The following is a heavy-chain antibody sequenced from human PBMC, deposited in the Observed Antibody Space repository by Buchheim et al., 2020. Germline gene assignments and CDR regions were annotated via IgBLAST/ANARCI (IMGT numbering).Heavy chain of an antibody. CDR3: ARDHIAAAGTRGMDV. V-gene: IGHV3-48*01. Sequence: EVQLVESGGGLVQPGGSRRLACAASGFTFSSYSMNWVSQAPGKGLEWVSYISSSSSTIYYADSVKGRFTISRDNAKNSLYLQMNSLRAEDTAVYYCARDHIAAAGTRGMDVWGQGTT. CDR2: ISSSSSTI. D-gene: IGHD6-13*01. CDR1: GFTFSSYS. J-gene: IGHJ6*02.